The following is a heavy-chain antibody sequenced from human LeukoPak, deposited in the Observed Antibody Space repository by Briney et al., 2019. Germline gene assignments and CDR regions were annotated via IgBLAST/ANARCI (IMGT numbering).Heavy chain of an antibody. CDR2: ISWNSGSI. CDR1: GFTFDDYA. V-gene: IGHV3-9*01. CDR3: AREPYDI. Sequence: GRSLRLSCAASGFTFDDYAMHWVRQAPGKGLEWVSGISWNSGSIGYADSVKGRFTISRDNAKNSLYLQMNSLTPDDTSVYYCAREPYDIWGQGTTVTVSS. J-gene: IGHJ3*02.